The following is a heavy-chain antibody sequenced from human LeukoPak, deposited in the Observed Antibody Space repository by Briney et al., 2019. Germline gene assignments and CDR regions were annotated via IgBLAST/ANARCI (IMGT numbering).Heavy chain of an antibody. J-gene: IGHJ3*02. D-gene: IGHD3-22*01. CDR2: IYYSGST. Sequence: SETLSLTCTVSGGSISSRSYYWGWIRQPPGKGLEWIGSIYYSGSTYYNPSLQSRVTISGDKSKNQVSLKLSSVTAADTAVFYCASLTTADAFDIWGQGTMVTVSS. CDR1: GGSISSRSYY. CDR3: ASLTTADAFDI. V-gene: IGHV4-39*07.